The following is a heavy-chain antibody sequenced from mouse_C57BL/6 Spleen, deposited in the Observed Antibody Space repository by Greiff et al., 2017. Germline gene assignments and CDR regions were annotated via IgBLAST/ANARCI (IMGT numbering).Heavy chain of an antibody. V-gene: IGHV3-6*01. D-gene: IGHD1-1*01. CDR1: GYSITSCYY. J-gene: IGHJ2*01. CDR2: ISYDGSN. CDR3: ARDYYGSSYDD. Sequence: EVQLQQSGPGLVKPSQSLSLTCSVTGYSITSCYYWNWIRQFPGNKLEWMGYISYDGSNNYNPSLKNRISITRYTSKNQFFLKLNSVTTEDTATYYCARDYYGSSYDDWGQGTTLTVSS.